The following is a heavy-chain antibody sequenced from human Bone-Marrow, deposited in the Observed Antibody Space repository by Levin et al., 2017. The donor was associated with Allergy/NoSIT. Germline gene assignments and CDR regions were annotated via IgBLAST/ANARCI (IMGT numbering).Heavy chain of an antibody. J-gene: IGHJ4*02. CDR1: EDTFNNYP. Sequence: AGESLKISCKTSEDTFNNYPVSWVRQAPGQGLEWMGGIIPMSSTTNYAQKFKGRITITADESTNTVFMELTSLRSEDTAVYYCASHPTTVLTSHLDDWGQGTLVTVSP. CDR2: IIPMSSTT. CDR3: ASHPTTVLTSHLDD. D-gene: IGHD4/OR15-4a*01. V-gene: IGHV1-69*01.